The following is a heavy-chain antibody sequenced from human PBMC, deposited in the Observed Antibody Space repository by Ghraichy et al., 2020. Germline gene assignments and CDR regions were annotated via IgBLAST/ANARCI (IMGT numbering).Heavy chain of an antibody. CDR3: ARGAVGYGSGNYYKNWFAP. CDR1: GGSFSGYY. J-gene: IGHJ5*02. CDR2: INHSGST. V-gene: IGHV4-34*01. D-gene: IGHD3-10*01. Sequence: SETLSLTCAVYGGSFSGYYWSWIRQPPGKGLEWIGEINHSGSTNYNPSLKSRVTISVDTSKNQFSLKLSSVTAAETAVYYCARGAVGYGSGNYYKNWFAPWGQGTLVTVSS.